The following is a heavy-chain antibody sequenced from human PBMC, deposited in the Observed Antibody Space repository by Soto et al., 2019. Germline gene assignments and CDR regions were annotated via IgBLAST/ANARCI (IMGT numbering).Heavy chain of an antibody. D-gene: IGHD5-18*01. CDR1: GGSVSSGSYY. J-gene: IGHJ4*02. CDR3: ARGGGVTATFDY. Sequence: SETLSLTCSVSGGSVSSGSYYWSWIRQPPGKGLEWIGYTYNTGSTNYNPSLKSRVTMSVDTSKNQFSLKLTSVTAADTAVYYCARGGGVTATFDYWGRGTLVTVSS. CDR2: TYNTGST. V-gene: IGHV4-61*01.